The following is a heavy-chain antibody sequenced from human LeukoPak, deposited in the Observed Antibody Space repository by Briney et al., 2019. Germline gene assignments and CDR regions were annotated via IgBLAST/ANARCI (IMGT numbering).Heavy chain of an antibody. J-gene: IGHJ4*02. CDR1: GFTFSSYG. Sequence: GGSLRLSCAASGFTFSSYGMHWVRQAPGKGLEWVAVIWYDGSNKYYADSVKGRFTISRDNSKNTLYLQMNSLRAEDTAVYYCAKEYDYVWGSYRLYYFDYWGQGTLVTVSS. V-gene: IGHV3-33*06. CDR3: AKEYDYVWGSYRLYYFDY. CDR2: IWYDGSNK. D-gene: IGHD3-16*02.